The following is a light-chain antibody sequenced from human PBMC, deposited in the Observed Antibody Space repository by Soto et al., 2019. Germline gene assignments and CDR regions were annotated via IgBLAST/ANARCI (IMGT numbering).Light chain of an antibody. J-gene: IGLJ2*01. CDR2: EVT. Sequence: QSALTQPPSASGSPGQSITISCTGTSSDVGGYNYVSWYQQHPGKVPKLMIYEVTKRPSGVPERFSGSKSGNTASLTVSGLQAEDGADYYFSVYASSNNFVFGGATQLTVL. CDR3: SVYASSNNFV. V-gene: IGLV2-8*01. CDR1: SSDVGGYNY.